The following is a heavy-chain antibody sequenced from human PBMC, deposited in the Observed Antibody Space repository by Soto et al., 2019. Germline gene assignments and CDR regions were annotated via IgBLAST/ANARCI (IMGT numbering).Heavy chain of an antibody. D-gene: IGHD2-2*01. CDR2: ISYDGSNK. CDR1: GFTFSSYG. V-gene: IGHV3-30*18. Sequence: QVQLVESGGGVVQPGRSLRLSCAASGFTFSSYGMHWVRQAPGKGLEWVAVISYDGSNKYYADSVKGRFTISRDNSKNTLYLQMNSLRAEDTAVYYCAKALLPCSSTSCYYSYYGMDVWGQGTTVTVSS. J-gene: IGHJ6*02. CDR3: AKALLPCSSTSCYYSYYGMDV.